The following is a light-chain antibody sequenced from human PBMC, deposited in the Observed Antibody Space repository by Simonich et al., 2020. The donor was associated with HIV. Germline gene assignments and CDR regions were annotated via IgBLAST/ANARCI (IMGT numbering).Light chain of an antibody. V-gene: IGLV3-1*01. J-gene: IGLJ3*02. Sequence: SYELTQPPSVSVSPGQTATITCPGDTLVEKYVCWDQQKPGQSPVLVIFQDYKRPSGIAERFSGSNSGNTASLTISGTQGMDEADYYCQAWDSSTAVFGGGTKLTVL. CDR3: QAWDSSTAV. CDR1: TLVEKY. CDR2: QDY.